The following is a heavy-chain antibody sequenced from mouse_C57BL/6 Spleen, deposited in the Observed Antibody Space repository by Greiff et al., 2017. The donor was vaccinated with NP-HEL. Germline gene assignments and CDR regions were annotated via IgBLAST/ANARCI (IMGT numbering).Heavy chain of an antibody. Sequence: QVQLQQPGAELVKPGASVKLSCKASGYTFTSYWMHWVKQRPGQGLEWIGMIHPNSGSTNYNEKFKSKATLTVDKSSSTAYMQLSSLTSEDSAVYYCAREEVGYYGSSHWYFDVWGTGTTVTVSS. V-gene: IGHV1-64*01. CDR1: GYTFTSYW. CDR2: IHPNSGST. D-gene: IGHD1-1*01. CDR3: AREEVGYYGSSHWYFDV. J-gene: IGHJ1*03.